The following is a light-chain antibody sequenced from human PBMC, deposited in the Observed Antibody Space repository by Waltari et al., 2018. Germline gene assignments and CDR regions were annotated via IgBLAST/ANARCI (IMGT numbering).Light chain of an antibody. Sequence: HSVLTPPPSASGAPGQRVPISCTGSSSHSGAPSDVPCYQQLPGKAPKLLTSANNNRPSGVPDRFSGSKSGTPASLAITGLQAEDEGDYFCQSYDLSLSGRVFGGGTKLTVL. V-gene: IGLV1-40*01. J-gene: IGLJ3*02. CDR1: SSHSGAPSD. CDR3: QSYDLSLSGRV. CDR2: ANN.